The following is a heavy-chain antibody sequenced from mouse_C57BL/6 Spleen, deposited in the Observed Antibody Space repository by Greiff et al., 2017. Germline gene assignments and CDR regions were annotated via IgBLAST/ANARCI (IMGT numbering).Heavy chain of an antibody. Sequence: QVHVKQSGAELARPGASVKLSCKASGYTFTSYGISWVKQRTGQGLEWIGEIYPRSGNTYYNEKFKGKATLTADKSSSTAYMALRSLTSEDSAVYFCASLYSTLDYWGQGTTLTVSS. CDR1: GYTFTSYG. D-gene: IGHD2-5*01. V-gene: IGHV1-81*01. CDR2: IYPRSGNT. J-gene: IGHJ2*01. CDR3: ASLYSTLDY.